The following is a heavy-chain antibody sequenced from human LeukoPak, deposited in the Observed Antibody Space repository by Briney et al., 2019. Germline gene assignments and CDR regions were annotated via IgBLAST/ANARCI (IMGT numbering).Heavy chain of an antibody. CDR1: GFTFSSYA. CDR3: AKATEDYSRRGIDY. Sequence: GGSLRLSCAASGFTFSSYAMSWVRQAPGKGLEWVSAISGGGGGTSYAGSVKGRFTISRDNSKNTLYLQMNSLRAEDTAVYYCAKATEDYSRRGIDYWGQGTLVTVSS. D-gene: IGHD2-15*01. V-gene: IGHV3-23*01. J-gene: IGHJ4*02. CDR2: ISGGGGGT.